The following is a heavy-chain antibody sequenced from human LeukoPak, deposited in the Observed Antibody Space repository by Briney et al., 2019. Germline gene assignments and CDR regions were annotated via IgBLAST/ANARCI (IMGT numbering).Heavy chain of an antibody. CDR1: GFTFSSYS. V-gene: IGHV3-48*01. CDR3: ARDGEQWLVYPGVAFDI. CDR2: ISSSSSTI. Sequence: PGGSLRLSCAASGFTFSSYSMNWVRQAPGKGLEWVSYISSSSSTIYYADSVKGRFTISRDNAKNSLYLQMNSLRAEDTAVYYCARDGEQWLVYPGVAFDIWGQGTMVTVSS. J-gene: IGHJ3*02. D-gene: IGHD6-19*01.